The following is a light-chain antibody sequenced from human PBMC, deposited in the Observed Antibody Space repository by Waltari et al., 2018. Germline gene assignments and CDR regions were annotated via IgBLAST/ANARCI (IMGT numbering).Light chain of an antibody. V-gene: IGLV2-23*02. CDR1: SSDVGSHNL. J-gene: IGLJ2*01. CDR3: CSHAGSSTVV. CDR2: KVR. Sequence: QSALTQPASVSGSPGQSITISCTGPSSDVGSHNLVSWYHQHPGKAPKLMINKVRKRPPGVSNRFSGSKSGNTASLTISGLQAEDEADYYCCSHAGSSTVVFGGGTKLTVL.